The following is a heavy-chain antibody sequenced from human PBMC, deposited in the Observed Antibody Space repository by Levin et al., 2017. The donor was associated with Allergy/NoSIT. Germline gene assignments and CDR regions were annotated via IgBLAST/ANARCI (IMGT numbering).Heavy chain of an antibody. CDR1: GFTFSSYW. J-gene: IGHJ4*02. CDR3: AREPNYYGDYDYFDY. V-gene: IGHV3-7*03. D-gene: IGHD4-17*01. Sequence: ETLSPTCAASGFTFSSYWMSWVRQAPGKGLEWVANIKQDGSEKYYVDSVKGRFTISRDNAKNSLYLQMNSLRAEDTAVYYCAREPNYYGDYDYFDYWGQGTLVTVSS. CDR2: IKQDGSEK.